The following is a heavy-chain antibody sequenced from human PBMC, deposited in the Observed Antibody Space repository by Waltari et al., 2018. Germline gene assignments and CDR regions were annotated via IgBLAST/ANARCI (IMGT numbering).Heavy chain of an antibody. CDR3: AKDPYSSGWFWDY. CDR1: GFTFSSYA. Sequence: EVQLLESGGGLVQLGGSLRLSCAASGFTFSSYAMSWVRQAPGKGLEWVSAISGSGGSTYYADSVKGRFTISRDNSKNTLYLQMNSLRAEDTAVYYCAKDPYSSGWFWDYWGQGTLVTVSS. V-gene: IGHV3-23*01. D-gene: IGHD6-19*01. J-gene: IGHJ4*02. CDR2: ISGSGGST.